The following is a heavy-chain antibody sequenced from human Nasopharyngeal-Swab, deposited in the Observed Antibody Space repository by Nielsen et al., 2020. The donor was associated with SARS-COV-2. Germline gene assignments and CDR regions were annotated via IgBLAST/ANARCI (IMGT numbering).Heavy chain of an antibody. Sequence: GSLRLSCAVYGGSFSSYYWSWIRQPPGKGLEWIGYIYYSGSTNYNPSLKSRVTISVDTSKNQFSLKLSSVTAADTAVYYCARESARRHYYYGMDVWGQGTTVTVSS. V-gene: IGHV4-59*13. CDR2: IYYSGST. CDR3: ARESARRHYYYGMDV. J-gene: IGHJ6*02. D-gene: IGHD6-6*01. CDR1: GGSFSSYY.